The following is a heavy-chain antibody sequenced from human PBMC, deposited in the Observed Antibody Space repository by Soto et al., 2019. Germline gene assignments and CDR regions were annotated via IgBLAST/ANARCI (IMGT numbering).Heavy chain of an antibody. CDR3: AIAPAGRGLYYFDY. CDR2: IYSGGST. Sequence: EVQLVESGGGLVQPGGSLRLSCAASGFTVSSNYMSWVRQAPGKGLEWVSVIYSGGSTYYADSVKGRFTISRHNTKKTLYLQMNSLRAEDTAVYYCAIAPAGRGLYYFDYWGQGTLVTVSS. D-gene: IGHD6-13*01. CDR1: GFTVSSNY. J-gene: IGHJ4*02. V-gene: IGHV3-53*04.